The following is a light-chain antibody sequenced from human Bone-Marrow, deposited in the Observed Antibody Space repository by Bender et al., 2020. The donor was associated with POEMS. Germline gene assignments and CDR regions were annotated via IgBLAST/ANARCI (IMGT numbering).Light chain of an antibody. V-gene: IGLV3-21*04. CDR1: NFGSKS. J-gene: IGLJ2*01. CDR2: DDS. Sequence: SYVLTQPPSVSVAPGKTARITCGGNNFGSKSVHWYQQKPGQAPVLVTYDDSDRPSGIPERFSGSNSGNTATLTISRVEAGDEADYYCQVWDSSSDHPYVVFGGGTRLTVL. CDR3: QVWDSSSDHPYVV.